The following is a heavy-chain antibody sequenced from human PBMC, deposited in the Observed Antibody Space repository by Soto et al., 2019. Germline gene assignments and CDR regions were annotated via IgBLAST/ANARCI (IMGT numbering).Heavy chain of an antibody. CDR1: GFTFGDYA. D-gene: IGHD1-1*01. CDR3: ATCHEREHAYDV. V-gene: IGHV3-30*14. Sequence: QVQLVESGRGVVQPARSLRLSCAASGFTFGDYAIHWVRQAPGKGLEWVAVVSYDGSNTYYADSVKGRFTISRDTSKSQVYLQMNDLRPDDTAVYYCATCHEREHAYDVWCQGTTVTVSS. J-gene: IGHJ3*01. CDR2: VSYDGSNT.